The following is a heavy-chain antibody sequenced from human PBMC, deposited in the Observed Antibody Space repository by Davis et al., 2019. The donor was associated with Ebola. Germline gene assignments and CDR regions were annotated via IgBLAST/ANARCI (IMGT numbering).Heavy chain of an antibody. CDR1: GFTFSSYA. V-gene: IGHV3-23*01. J-gene: IGHJ4*02. CDR3: AKDHGYSSSWYSQPIDY. CDR2: IIGSGGST. D-gene: IGHD6-13*01. Sequence: GESLKISCAASGFTFSSYAMSWVRQAPGKGLEWVSAIIGSGGSTYYADAVQGRFTISRDNSKNTLYLKMNSLRAEDTAVYYCAKDHGYSSSWYSQPIDYWGQGTLVTVS.